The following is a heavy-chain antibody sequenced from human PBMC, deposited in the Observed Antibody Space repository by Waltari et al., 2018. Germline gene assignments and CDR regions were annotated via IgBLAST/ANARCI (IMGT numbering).Heavy chain of an antibody. CDR3: TTDRGITARPLFDS. V-gene: IGHV3-15*01. D-gene: IGHD6-6*01. CDR2: IKSKSAGGTT. J-gene: IGHJ4*02. Sequence: GRIKSKSAGGTTDYAAPVQGRFAISRDDSNNILYLQMSSLRTDDTALYYCTTDRGITARPLFDSWGQGALVTVSS.